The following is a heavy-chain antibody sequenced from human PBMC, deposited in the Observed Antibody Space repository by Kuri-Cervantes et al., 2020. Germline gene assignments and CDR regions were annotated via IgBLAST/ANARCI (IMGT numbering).Heavy chain of an antibody. D-gene: IGHD3-16*02. Sequence: SETLSLTCTVSGGSVSSGSYYWSWIRQPPGKGLEWIGYIYYSGSTNYNPSLKSRVTKSVDTSKNQFSLKLSSVTAADTAVYYCARDYVWGSYRLIDYWGQGTLVTVSS. J-gene: IGHJ4*02. CDR1: GGSVSSGSYY. CDR2: IYYSGST. V-gene: IGHV4-61*01. CDR3: ARDYVWGSYRLIDY.